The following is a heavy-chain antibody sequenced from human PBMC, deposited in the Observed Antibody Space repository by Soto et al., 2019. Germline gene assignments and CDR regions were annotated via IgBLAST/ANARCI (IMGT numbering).Heavy chain of an antibody. D-gene: IGHD2-15*01. V-gene: IGHV2-5*01. CDR3: AHSVSPKDLCCTGDSCLSWLDP. Sequence: SGPTLVNPTQTLTLTCTLSGFSLSTSGVGVGWIRQPPGKALEWLALIYWNDDERYSPSLKSRLTITKDTSKNQVVLTMTNMDPVDTATYYCAHSVSPKDLCCTGDSCLSWLDPWGQVILVTVSS. CDR2: IYWNDDE. CDR1: GFSLSTSGVG. J-gene: IGHJ5*02.